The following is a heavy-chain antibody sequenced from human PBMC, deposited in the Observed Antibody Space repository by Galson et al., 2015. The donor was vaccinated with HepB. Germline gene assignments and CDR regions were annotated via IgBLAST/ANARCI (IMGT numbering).Heavy chain of an antibody. CDR3: ARGHSVNWYSGLGY. V-gene: IGHV3-53*01. CDR2: IYSGGDT. J-gene: IGHJ4*02. Sequence: SLRLSCAASGFTVSTTYMTWVRQAPGKGLEWVSLIYSGGDTYYADSVKGRFTISRDESKNTVYLQMNTLRAEDTAVYYCARGHSVNWYSGLGYWGQGTLVTVSS. D-gene: IGHD5/OR15-5a*01. CDR1: GFTVSTTY.